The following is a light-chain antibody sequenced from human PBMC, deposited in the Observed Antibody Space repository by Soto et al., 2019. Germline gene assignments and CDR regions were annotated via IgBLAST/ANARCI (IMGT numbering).Light chain of an antibody. CDR3: QVWDSSSDNPV. Sequence: SYELTQPPSVSVAPGKTARITCGGNNIGSKSVHWDQQKPGQAPVLVIYYDSDRPSGIPERFSGSNSGNTATLTISRVEAGDEADYYCQVWDSSSDNPVFGGGTKLTVL. CDR2: YDS. V-gene: IGLV3-21*04. CDR1: NIGSKS. J-gene: IGLJ3*02.